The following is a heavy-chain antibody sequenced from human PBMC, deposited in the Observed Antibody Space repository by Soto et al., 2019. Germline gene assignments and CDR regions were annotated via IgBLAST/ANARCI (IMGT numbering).Heavy chain of an antibody. D-gene: IGHD3-10*01. CDR1: GHSFNINADFSH. CDR2: IYSGRNT. Sequence: SETLSLTCSVSGHSFNINADFSHLAWIRQPPGKGLEWIESIYSGRNTHYNAALKSRVTISADTSKNHFSLSLNSGTAADTAVYYCVKRSLLMAPTWGLGIQVPVSS. CDR3: VKRSLLMAPT. V-gene: IGHV4-39*01. J-gene: IGHJ4*02.